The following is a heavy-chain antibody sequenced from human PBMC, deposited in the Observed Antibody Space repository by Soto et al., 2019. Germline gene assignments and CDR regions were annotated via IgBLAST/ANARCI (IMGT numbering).Heavy chain of an antibody. Sequence: PSETLSLTCTFSVGSVSSEGYYCSWIRQSPWKGPECIGHVSYSGSTTYNPSLKSRVTISVDTSKNQFSLKVNSVTAADTAVYYCAREHQATNTILGQGTMVIVSS. D-gene: IGHD1-26*01. J-gene: IGHJ6*01. CDR2: VSYSGST. V-gene: IGHV4-61*08. CDR3: AREHQATNTI. CDR1: VGSVSSEGYY.